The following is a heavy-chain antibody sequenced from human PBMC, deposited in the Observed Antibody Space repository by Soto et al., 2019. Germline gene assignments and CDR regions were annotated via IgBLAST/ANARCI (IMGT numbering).Heavy chain of an antibody. CDR2: IVPSFGRV. D-gene: IGHD3-10*01. V-gene: IGHV1-69*01. J-gene: IGHJ4*01. CDR1: GGTFSLYA. Sequence: QVQVVQSGTEVKKPGSSVKVSCKVSGGTFSLYALTWVRQAPGQGLEWMGGIVPSFGRVRYAQHFQGRLTITADGSTTTAYMELSGLRSNDTAVYFCAAGPFCNADICYWDFWGHGTLVIVSS. CDR3: AAGPFCNADICYWDF.